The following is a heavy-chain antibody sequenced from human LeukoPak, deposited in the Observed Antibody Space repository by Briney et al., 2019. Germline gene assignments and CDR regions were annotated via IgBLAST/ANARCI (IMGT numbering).Heavy chain of an antibody. D-gene: IGHD1-26*01. CDR2: IKQDGSEK. CDR1: GFTFSSYW. Sequence: QAGGSLRLSCAASGFTFSSYWMSWVRQAPGKGLEWVANIKQDGSEKYYVDSVKGRFTISRDNAKNSLYLQMNSLRAEDTAVYYCASLLSGSNQINDYWGQGTLVTVSS. J-gene: IGHJ4*02. V-gene: IGHV3-7*01. CDR3: ASLLSGSNQINDY.